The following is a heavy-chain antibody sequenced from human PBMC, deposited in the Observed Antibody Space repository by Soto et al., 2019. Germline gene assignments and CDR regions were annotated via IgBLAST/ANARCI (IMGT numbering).Heavy chain of an antibody. CDR2: IIPIFGTA. V-gene: IGHV1-69*12. Sequence: QVQLVQSGAEVKKPGSSVKVSCKASGGTFSSYAISWVRQAPGQGLEVMGGIIPIFGTANYAQKFQGRVTITGDESTSTAYMELSSLRSEDTAVYYCARKSKSVVVTAMEDWDFDLWGRGNLGTVSS. CDR3: ARKSKSVVVTAMEDWDFDL. D-gene: IGHD2-21*02. J-gene: IGHJ2*01. CDR1: GGTFSSYA.